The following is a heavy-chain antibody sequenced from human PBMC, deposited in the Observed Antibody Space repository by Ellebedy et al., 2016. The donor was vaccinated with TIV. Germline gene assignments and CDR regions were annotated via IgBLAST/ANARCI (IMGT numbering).Heavy chain of an antibody. CDR1: GFTFSSYA. J-gene: IGHJ4*02. Sequence: PGGSLRLSCAASGFTFSSYAMSWVRQAPGKGLAWVSSLSGTGGHTHYADSVKGRFTISRDKSKNTLYLQMNSLRAEDTAVYYCAKFLGFCSGATCVIDHWGQGTLVTVSS. CDR2: LSGTGGHT. CDR3: AKFLGFCSGATCVIDH. D-gene: IGHD2-15*01. V-gene: IGHV3-23*01.